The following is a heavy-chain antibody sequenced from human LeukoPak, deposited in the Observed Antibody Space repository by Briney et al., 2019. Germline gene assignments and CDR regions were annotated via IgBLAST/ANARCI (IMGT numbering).Heavy chain of an antibody. J-gene: IGHJ4*02. CDR2: IIPIFGTA. Sequence: SVKVSCKASGGTFSSYAISWVRQAPGQGLEWMGGIIPIFGTANYAQKFQGRVTITADESTSTAYMELSSLRSEDTAVYYCASLPYYDSSGYLQFDYWGQGTPVTVSS. V-gene: IGHV1-69*13. CDR3: ASLPYYDSSGYLQFDY. CDR1: GGTFSSYA. D-gene: IGHD3-22*01.